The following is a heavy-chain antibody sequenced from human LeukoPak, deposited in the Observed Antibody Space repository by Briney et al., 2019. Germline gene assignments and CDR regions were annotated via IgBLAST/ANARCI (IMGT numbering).Heavy chain of an antibody. V-gene: IGHV4-4*07. CDR3: ARQIASAGTAGFDF. D-gene: IGHD6-13*01. CDR1: GGSISSYY. J-gene: IGHJ4*02. Sequence: PSETLSLTCTVSGGSISSYYWSWIRQPAGKGLEWIGRIYSTGSTNYNPSLKSRVTMSVDTSKNQFSLRLRSVTAADAAVYYCARQIASAGTAGFDFWGQGALVTVSS. CDR2: IYSTGST.